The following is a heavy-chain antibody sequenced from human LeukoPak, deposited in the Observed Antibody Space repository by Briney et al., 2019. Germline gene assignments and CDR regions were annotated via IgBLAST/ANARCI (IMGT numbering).Heavy chain of an antibody. Sequence: GGSLRLSCAASGFTFSSYSMNWVRQAPGKGLEWVSYIRSSSSTIYHADSVKGRFTISRDNAKNSLYLQMNSLRAEDTAVYYCASMGDSSGYYYTATYYFDYWGQGTLVTVSS. J-gene: IGHJ4*02. CDR1: GFTFSSYS. V-gene: IGHV3-48*04. D-gene: IGHD3-22*01. CDR3: ASMGDSSGYYYTATYYFDY. CDR2: IRSSSSTI.